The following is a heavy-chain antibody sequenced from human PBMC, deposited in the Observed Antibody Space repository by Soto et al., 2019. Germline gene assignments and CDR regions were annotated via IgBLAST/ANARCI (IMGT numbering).Heavy chain of an antibody. J-gene: IGHJ5*02. D-gene: IGHD6-19*01. CDR3: AREAGPDRRFDP. Sequence: QVQLQESGPGLVEPSETLSLTCTVSGASISSYFWTWIRQPAGKGLDWIGRISTSGTTNYNPSLKSRVTMSVDTSKNHFSLNLSSVTAADTAVYYCAREAGPDRRFDPWGQGTLVTVSS. CDR2: ISTSGTT. CDR1: GASISSYF. V-gene: IGHV4-4*07.